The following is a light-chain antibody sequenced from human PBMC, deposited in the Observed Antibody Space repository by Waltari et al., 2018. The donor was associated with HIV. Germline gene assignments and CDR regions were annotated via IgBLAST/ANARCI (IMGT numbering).Light chain of an antibody. CDR3: YSTEGSDSHRGV. CDR1: ISAKKF. J-gene: IGLJ1*01. V-gene: IGLV3-10*01. Sequence: SFELTQPPLVSVSPGQTATITCTGEISAKKFVYWYRQKSGQAPELVIVDAWKRPSAMPQGFSGARSGTVATLTITGAQVDDEGDYYCYSTEGSDSHRGVFGTGTQVTLL. CDR2: DAW.